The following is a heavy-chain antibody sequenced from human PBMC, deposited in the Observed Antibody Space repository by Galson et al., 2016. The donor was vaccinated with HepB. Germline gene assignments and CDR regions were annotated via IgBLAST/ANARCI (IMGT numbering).Heavy chain of an antibody. V-gene: IGHV3-7*01. Sequence: SLRLSCAASGFSFSSYWMTWVRQAPGKGLEWVAHIKEDGSEIYYMESVRGRFTISRDNAKSSLYLQMNSLRAEDTAVYSCVTERRYTSWCHWGQGTLVTVS. CDR1: GFSFSSYW. J-gene: IGHJ1*01. D-gene: IGHD1-1*01. CDR2: IKEDGSEI. CDR3: VTERRYTSWCH.